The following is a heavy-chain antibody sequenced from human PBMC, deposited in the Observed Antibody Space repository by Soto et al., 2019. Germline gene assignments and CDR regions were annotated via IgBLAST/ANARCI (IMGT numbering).Heavy chain of an antibody. CDR3: ARRGPGTYFDY. D-gene: IGHD6-13*01. Sequence: GGSLRLSCAASGFTFNSYSMNWVRQAPGKGLEWVSYISSSSTTKYYADSVKGRFTISRDNSKNTLYLQMNSLRAEDTAVYYCARRGPGTYFDYWGQGTLVTVSS. CDR2: ISSSSTTK. V-gene: IGHV3-48*01. CDR1: GFTFNSYS. J-gene: IGHJ4*02.